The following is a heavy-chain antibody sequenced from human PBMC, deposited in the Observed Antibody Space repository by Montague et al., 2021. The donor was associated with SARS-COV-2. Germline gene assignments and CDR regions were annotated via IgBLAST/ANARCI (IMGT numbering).Heavy chain of an antibody. CDR1: GDSVSSNIAT. CDR2: TYYRSKWYN. D-gene: IGHD2-2*01. V-gene: IGHV6-1*01. CDR3: ARIPVGSKYYFDF. J-gene: IGHJ4*02. Sequence: CASSGDSVSSNIATGNGMRQSPSRGREGLGRTYYRSKWYNDYAEXVKSRITIDPDTSKHQFSLHLNSVTPEDTAVYYCARIPVGSKYYFDFWGQGTLVTVSS.